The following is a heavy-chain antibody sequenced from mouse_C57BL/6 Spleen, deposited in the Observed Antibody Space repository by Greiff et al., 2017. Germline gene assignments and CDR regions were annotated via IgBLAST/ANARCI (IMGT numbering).Heavy chain of an antibody. J-gene: IGHJ4*01. D-gene: IGHD4-1*01. Sequence: QVQLKESVAELVKPGASVKMSCKASGYTFTSYWITWVKQRPGQGLEWIGDIYPGSGSTNYNEKFKSKATLTVDTSSSTAYMQLSSLTSEDSAVYYCARELTGTGAMDYWGQGTSVTVSS. CDR2: IYPGSGST. V-gene: IGHV1-55*01. CDR3: ARELTGTGAMDY. CDR1: GYTFTSYW.